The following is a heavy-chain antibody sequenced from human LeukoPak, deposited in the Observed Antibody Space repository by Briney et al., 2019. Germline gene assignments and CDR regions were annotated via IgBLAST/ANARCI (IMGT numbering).Heavy chain of an antibody. J-gene: IGHJ4*02. V-gene: IGHV1-18*01. Sequence: GASVKVSCKASGYTFTSYGISWVRQAPGQGLEWMGWISTYNGNTNYAQKLQGRVTLTTDTFTSTAYMELRSLRSDDTAVYYCARSIVGASRARLPFDSWGQGTLVTVSS. D-gene: IGHD1-26*01. CDR3: ARSIVGASRARLPFDS. CDR1: GYTFTSYG. CDR2: ISTYNGNT.